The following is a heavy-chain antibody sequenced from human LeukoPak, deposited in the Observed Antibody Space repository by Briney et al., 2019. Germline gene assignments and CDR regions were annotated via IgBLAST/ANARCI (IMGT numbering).Heavy chain of an antibody. Sequence: PSETLSLTCTVSGGSISSYYWSWIRQPAGKGLEWIRRIYTSGSTNYNPSLKSRVTMSVDTSKNQFSLKLSSVTAADTAVYYCAREGAAALIWYYYYMDVWGKGTTVTVSS. CDR2: IYTSGST. CDR3: AREGAAALIWYYYYMDV. D-gene: IGHD6-13*01. CDR1: GGSISSYY. V-gene: IGHV4-4*07. J-gene: IGHJ6*03.